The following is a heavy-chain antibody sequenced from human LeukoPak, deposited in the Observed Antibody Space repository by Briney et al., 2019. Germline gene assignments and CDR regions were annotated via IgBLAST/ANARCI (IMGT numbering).Heavy chain of an antibody. J-gene: IGHJ4*02. CDR3: AKDQRQGGSYLFDY. Sequence: GGSLRLSCAASGFTFSSYAMSWVRQAPGKGLEWVSAISGSDGSTYYADSVKGRFTISRDNSKNTLYLQMNSLRAEDTAVYYCAKDQRQGGSYLFDYWGQGTLVTVSS. D-gene: IGHD1-26*01. V-gene: IGHV3-23*01. CDR2: ISGSDGST. CDR1: GFTFSSYA.